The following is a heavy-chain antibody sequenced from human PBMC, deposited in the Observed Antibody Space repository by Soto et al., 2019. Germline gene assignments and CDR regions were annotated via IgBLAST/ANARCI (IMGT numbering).Heavy chain of an antibody. J-gene: IGHJ6*02. CDR1: GFTFSDHY. Sequence: QVQLVESGGGLVKPGGSLRLSCAASGFTFSDHYMSWIRQAPGKGLEWISYINPTGSYTHHADSVKGRFTISRDNAENSLYLQMNSLRAEDTALYYCARGHHSMDVWGQGATVTVSS. CDR2: INPTGSYT. CDR3: ARGHHSMDV. V-gene: IGHV3-11*06.